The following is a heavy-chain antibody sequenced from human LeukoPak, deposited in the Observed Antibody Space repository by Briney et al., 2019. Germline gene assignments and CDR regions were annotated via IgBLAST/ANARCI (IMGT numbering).Heavy chain of an antibody. CDR2: ISAYNGNT. V-gene: IGHV1-18*01. CDR1: GYTFTSYG. J-gene: IGHJ5*02. Sequence: GASVKVSCKASGYTFTSYGISWVRQAPGQGLEWMGWISAYNGNTNYAQKLQGRVTMTTDTSTSTAYMELRSLRSDDTAVYYCARDRPSYGSGSYYWFDPWGQGTLVTVSS. D-gene: IGHD3-10*01. CDR3: ARDRPSYGSGSYYWFDP.